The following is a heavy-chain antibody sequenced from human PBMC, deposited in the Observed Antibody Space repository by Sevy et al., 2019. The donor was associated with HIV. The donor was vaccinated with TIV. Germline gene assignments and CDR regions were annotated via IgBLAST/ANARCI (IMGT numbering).Heavy chain of an antibody. CDR3: ATVGGYSAFEDPYYIDY. V-gene: IGHV1-69*13. J-gene: IGHJ4*02. CDR1: GGPFSSFA. Sequence: ASVKVSCKASGGPFSSFAFSWVRQAPGQGLEWMGGIIPLSTTTNYAQKFQGRVTITADESTSTEYMELSSLTSDDTAVYYCATVGGYSAFEDPYYIDYWGQGTLVTVSS. D-gene: IGHD5-12*01. CDR2: IIPLSTTT.